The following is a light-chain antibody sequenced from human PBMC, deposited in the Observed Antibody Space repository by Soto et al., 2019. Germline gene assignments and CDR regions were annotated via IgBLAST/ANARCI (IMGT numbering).Light chain of an antibody. J-gene: IGKJ4*01. CDR2: AAS. CDR1: RNINRN. Sequence: EIVMTQSPATLSVSPGERATLSCRASRNINRNLAWYQQKPGQAPRLLIYAASTRATGIPARFSGSGSGTEFTLTISSLQSEDFAVYYCQQYYNYPPLIFGGGTKVEIK. CDR3: QQYYNYPPLI. V-gene: IGKV3-15*01.